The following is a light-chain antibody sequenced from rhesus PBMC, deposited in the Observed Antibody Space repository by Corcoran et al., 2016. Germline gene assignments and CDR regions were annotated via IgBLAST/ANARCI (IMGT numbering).Light chain of an antibody. CDR2: AAS. J-gene: IGKJ1*01. CDR1: QGISSY. CDR3: QQHNSYPPT. Sequence: DIQMTQSPSSLSASVGDRVTITCRTSQGISSYLAWYQQKPGKAPKLLIYAASTLQSGVPSRFSGSGSGTDFTLTISSLQPEDFATDYSQQHNSYPPTFGQGTKVEIK. V-gene: IGKV1-25*01.